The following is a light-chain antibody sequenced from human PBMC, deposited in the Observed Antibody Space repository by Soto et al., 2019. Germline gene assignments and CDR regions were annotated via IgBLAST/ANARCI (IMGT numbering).Light chain of an antibody. V-gene: IGKV1-39*01. CDR1: QTIRAY. J-gene: IGKJ1*01. CDR2: AAS. CDR3: QQTFSILPWT. Sequence: DIQLTQSPSSLTASVGDRVTITCRASQTIRAYLNWYQQKPGMAPQLLIYAASSVQSGVPSRFSGSGSGTDFTLTISSLQPEDFATYYCQQTFSILPWTFDPGTKVE.